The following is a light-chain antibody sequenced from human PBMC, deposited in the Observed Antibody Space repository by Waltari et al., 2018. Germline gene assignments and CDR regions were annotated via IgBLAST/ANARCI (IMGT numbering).Light chain of an antibody. V-gene: IGLV1-47*01. CDR3: AAWDDSLSGRV. Sequence: QSVLTQPPSASGTPGQRATISCSGTSSNTASNYVYWSQQLPGPAPKLLIHRNNQRPSGVPDRFSGSKSGTSASLAISGLRSEDEADYYCAAWDDSLSGRVFGGGTKLTVL. CDR2: RNN. J-gene: IGLJ3*02. CDR1: SSNTASNY.